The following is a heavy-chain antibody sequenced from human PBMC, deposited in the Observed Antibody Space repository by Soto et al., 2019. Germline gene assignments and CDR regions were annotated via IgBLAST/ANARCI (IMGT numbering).Heavy chain of an antibody. Sequence: SETLSLTCAVSGDSIYSSSYFWGWIRQFPGKGLEWIGSIQWPGSTYYNPSLRSRVTVSVDTSKNQFSLNLNSVTAADTAVYYCARLCSGGSCNHWGQGTLVTVSS. D-gene: IGHD2-15*01. CDR2: IQWPGST. V-gene: IGHV4-39*01. J-gene: IGHJ4*02. CDR1: GDSIYSSSYF. CDR3: ARLCSGGSCNH.